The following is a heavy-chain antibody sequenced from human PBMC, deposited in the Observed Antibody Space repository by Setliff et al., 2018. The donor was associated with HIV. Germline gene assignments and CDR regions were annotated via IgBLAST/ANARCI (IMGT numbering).Heavy chain of an antibody. CDR2: AYFNGIT. D-gene: IGHD3-10*01. CDR1: GDSISSRKYY. V-gene: IGHV4-39*01. J-gene: IGHJ4*02. Sequence: SETLSLTCSVSGDSISSRKYYWGWIRQSPGKGLEWIGSAYFNGITHDNPSLKSRVTTSVDTSKNQFFLHLSSVTAADTAVYYCARRLLRGVRGPPCFDYWGQGTLVTVSS. CDR3: ARRLLRGVRGPPCFDY.